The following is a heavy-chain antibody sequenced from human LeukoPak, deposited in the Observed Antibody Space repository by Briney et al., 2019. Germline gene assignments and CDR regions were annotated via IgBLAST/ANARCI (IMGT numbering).Heavy chain of an antibody. V-gene: IGHV5-51*01. CDR1: GYXFSSYW. D-gene: IGHD5-24*01. CDR3: ARASRDGYNQNFDH. CDR2: IYPGGSET. J-gene: IGHJ4*02. Sequence: GESLKISCKGLGYXFSSYWNSWVRQRPGKGLEWMGIIYPGGSETRYDPSFQGQVTISADRSTSTAYLQWSSLRASDTAMYYCARASRDGYNQNFDHWGRGTLVTVSS.